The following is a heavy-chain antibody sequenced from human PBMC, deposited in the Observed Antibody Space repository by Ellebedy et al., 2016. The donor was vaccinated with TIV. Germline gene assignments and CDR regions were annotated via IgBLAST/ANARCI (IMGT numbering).Heavy chain of an antibody. Sequence: GESLKISCTASGFTFSASAMSWVRQAPGKGLEWVSGISGSAGATYHADSVKGRFTISRDNSKNTLYLQMNSLRADDTAVYYCAKVEISKVRGLIRAYYFDYWGQGTLVTVSS. CDR3: AKVEISKVRGLIRAYYFDY. CDR1: GFTFSASA. V-gene: IGHV3-23*01. CDR2: ISGSAGAT. D-gene: IGHD3-10*01. J-gene: IGHJ4*02.